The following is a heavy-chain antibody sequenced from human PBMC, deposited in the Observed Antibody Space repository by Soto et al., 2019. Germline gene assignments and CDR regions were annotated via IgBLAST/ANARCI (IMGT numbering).Heavy chain of an antibody. CDR2: MNPNSGNT. Sequence: QVQLVQSGAEVKKPGASVKVACKASGYTLTSYDFNCVRPATGKRLERMGWMNPNSGNTVYAQKFQGRVTMTRNTSISTDYIELSSLRSEDTAVYYCARDQTKYVMDVCGQGTTVTVSS. CDR3: ARDQTKYVMDV. V-gene: IGHV1-8*01. J-gene: IGHJ6*02. CDR1: GYTLTSYD.